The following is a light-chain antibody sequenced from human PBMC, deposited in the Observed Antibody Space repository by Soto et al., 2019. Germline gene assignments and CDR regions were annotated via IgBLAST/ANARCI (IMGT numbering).Light chain of an antibody. Sequence: EIVLTQSPATLSLSPGERATLSCRASQSVSGYLAWYQQKPDQAPRLLIYDSSNRAAGIPARFSGSGSGTDFTLTISSLEPEDFAVYYCQQRSNWPRTFGQGTKVEIK. CDR1: QSVSGY. J-gene: IGKJ1*01. CDR3: QQRSNWPRT. CDR2: DSS. V-gene: IGKV3-11*01.